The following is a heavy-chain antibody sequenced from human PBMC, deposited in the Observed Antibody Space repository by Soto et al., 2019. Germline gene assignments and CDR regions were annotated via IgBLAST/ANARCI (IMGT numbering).Heavy chain of an antibody. Sequence: SDTLSLTCAVSSYSIRGGFYWAWLRPPPGKALEWIGNIYHSGSSPYNPSLKSRVTMSVDTSNNNFSLRVTSVTAADTAVYYCARVTIFEYWFDPWGQGILVTVSS. V-gene: IGHV4-38-2*01. CDR2: IYHSGSS. CDR1: SYSIRGGFY. CDR3: ARVTIFEYWFDP. J-gene: IGHJ5*02. D-gene: IGHD3-3*01.